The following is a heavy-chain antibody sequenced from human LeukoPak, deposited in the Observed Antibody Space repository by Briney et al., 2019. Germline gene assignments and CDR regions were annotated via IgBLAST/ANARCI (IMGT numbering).Heavy chain of an antibody. CDR2: IYTSGST. V-gene: IGHV4-4*07. CDR1: GGSISSYY. J-gene: IGHJ5*02. D-gene: IGHD3-9*01. Sequence: SETLSLTCTVSGGSISSYYWSWIRQPAGKGLEWIGRIYTSGSTNYNPSLKSRVTMSVDTSKNQFSLKLSSVTAADTAVYYCASSVRYFHWLDRNWFDPWGQGTLVTVSS. CDR3: ASSVRYFHWLDRNWFDP.